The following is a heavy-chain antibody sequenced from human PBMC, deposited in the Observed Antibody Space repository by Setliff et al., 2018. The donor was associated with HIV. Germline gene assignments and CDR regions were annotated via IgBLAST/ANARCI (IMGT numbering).Heavy chain of an antibody. V-gene: IGHV4-39*07. D-gene: IGHD2-21*02. CDR1: GGSISGSSYY. Sequence: SETLSLTCTVSGGSISGSSYYWGWIRQPPGKGLEWIGEINHSGSTNYNPSLKSRVTISVDTSKNQFSLKLSSVTAADTAVYYCARVVGTRAVDYWGQGTLVTVSS. CDR3: ARVVGTRAVDY. CDR2: INHSGST. J-gene: IGHJ4*02.